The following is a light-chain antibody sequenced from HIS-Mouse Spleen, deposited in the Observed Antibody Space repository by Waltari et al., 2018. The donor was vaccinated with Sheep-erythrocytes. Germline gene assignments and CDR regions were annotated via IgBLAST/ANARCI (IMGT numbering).Light chain of an antibody. J-gene: IGLJ3*02. CDR3: SSYAGSNNWV. Sequence: QSALTQPPSASGSPGQSVTISCTGTSSHVGGYTYVPWSQQHPGKAPKLMIYEVSKRPSGVPDRFSGSKSGNTASLTVSGLQAEDEADYYCSSYAGSNNWVFGGGTKLTVL. CDR2: EVS. CDR1: SSHVGGYTY. V-gene: IGLV2-8*01.